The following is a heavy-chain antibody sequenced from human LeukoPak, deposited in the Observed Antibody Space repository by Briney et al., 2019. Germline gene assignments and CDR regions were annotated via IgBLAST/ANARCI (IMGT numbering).Heavy chain of an antibody. Sequence: SETLSLTCTVSGGSISSYYWSWIRQPPGKGLEWIGYIYYSGSTKYQPSLKSRVTISVDTSKNQFSLKLSSVTAADTAVYYCARAAAGTFHLGYWGEGTLVTVPS. CDR3: ARAAAGTFHLGY. J-gene: IGHJ4*02. V-gene: IGHV4-59*01. D-gene: IGHD6-13*01. CDR2: IYYSGST. CDR1: GGSISSYY.